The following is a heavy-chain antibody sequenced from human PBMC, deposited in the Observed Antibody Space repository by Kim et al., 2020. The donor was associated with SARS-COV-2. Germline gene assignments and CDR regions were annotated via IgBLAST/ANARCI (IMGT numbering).Heavy chain of an antibody. D-gene: IGHD3-10*01. CDR2: ISAYNGNT. CDR1: GYTFTSYG. V-gene: IGHV1-18*01. Sequence: ASVKVSCKASGYTFTSYGISWVRQAPGQGLEWMGWISAYNGNTNYAQKLQGRVTMTTDTSTSTAYMELRSLRSDDTAVYYCARGYYGSGSYYNVKYNWFDPWGQGTLVTVSS. CDR3: ARGYYGSGSYYNVKYNWFDP. J-gene: IGHJ5*02.